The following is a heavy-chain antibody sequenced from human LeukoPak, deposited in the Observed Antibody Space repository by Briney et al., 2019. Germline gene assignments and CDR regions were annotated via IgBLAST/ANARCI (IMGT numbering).Heavy chain of an antibody. J-gene: IGHJ3*02. CDR3: ARVRLDSSGYYRTFDAFDI. CDR2: INHSGST. D-gene: IGHD3-22*01. CDR1: GGSFSGYY. V-gene: IGHV4-34*01. Sequence: SETLSLTCAVYGGSFSGYYWSWIRQPPGKGLEWIGEINHSGSTNYNPSLKSRVTISVDTSKNQFSLKLSSVTAADTAVYYCARVRLDSSGYYRTFDAFDIWGQGTMVTVSS.